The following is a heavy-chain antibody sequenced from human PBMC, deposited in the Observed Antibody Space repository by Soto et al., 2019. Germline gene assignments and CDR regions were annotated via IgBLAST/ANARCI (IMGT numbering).Heavy chain of an antibody. CDR2: IYYSGST. Sequence: SETLSLTCTVSGGSISSYYWSWIRQPPGKGLEWIGYIYYSGSTNYNPSLKSRVTISVDTSKNQFSLKLSSVTAADTAVYYCARRVYCSGGSCRDYWGQGTLVTVSS. CDR3: ARRVYCSGGSCRDY. D-gene: IGHD2-15*01. V-gene: IGHV4-59*08. CDR1: GGSISSYY. J-gene: IGHJ4*02.